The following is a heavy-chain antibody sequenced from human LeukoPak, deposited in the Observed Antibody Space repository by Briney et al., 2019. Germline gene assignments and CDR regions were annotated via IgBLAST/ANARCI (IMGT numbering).Heavy chain of an antibody. CDR3: AKDLRTTARAFDI. D-gene: IGHD4-11*01. CDR1: GGTFSSYA. CDR2: ISGSGGST. V-gene: IGHV3-23*01. J-gene: IGHJ3*02. Sequence: ASVKVSCKASGGTFSSYAMSWVRQAPGKGLEWVSAISGSGGSTYYADSVKGRFTISRDNSKNTLYLQMNSLRAEDTAVYYCAKDLRTTARAFDIWGQGTMVTVSS.